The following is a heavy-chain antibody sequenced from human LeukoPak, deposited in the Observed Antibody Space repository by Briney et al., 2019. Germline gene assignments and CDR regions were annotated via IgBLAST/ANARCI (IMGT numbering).Heavy chain of an antibody. Sequence: ASVKVSCKASGYTFTSYAMNWVRQAPGQGLEWMGWISAYNGNTNYAQKLQGRVTMTTDTSTSTAYMELRSLRSDDTAVYYCARDPSSIAARPSRFDPWGQGTLVTVSS. J-gene: IGHJ5*02. V-gene: IGHV1-18*01. D-gene: IGHD6-6*01. CDR3: ARDPSSIAARPSRFDP. CDR1: GYTFTSYA. CDR2: ISAYNGNT.